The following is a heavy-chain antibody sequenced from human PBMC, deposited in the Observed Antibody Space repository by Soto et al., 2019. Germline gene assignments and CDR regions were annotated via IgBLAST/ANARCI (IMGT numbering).Heavy chain of an antibody. V-gene: IGHV3-11*05. CDR2: ISGSSGSK. J-gene: IGHJ6*02. D-gene: IGHD3-3*01. CDR1: GFIFNDYY. Sequence: VQLVESGGGLVKPGGSLTLSCAASGFIFNDYYMSWIRQAPGKGLEWLSNISGSSGSKKYADAGKGRFTISRDNAKSTVYLQMNRLTAADTAIYYCARDGLTAFGMIPPWDVDVWGQGTTVTVSS. CDR3: ARDGLTAFGMIPPWDVDV.